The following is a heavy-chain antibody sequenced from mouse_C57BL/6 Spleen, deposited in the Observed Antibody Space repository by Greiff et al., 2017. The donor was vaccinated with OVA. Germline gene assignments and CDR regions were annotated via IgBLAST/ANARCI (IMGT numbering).Heavy chain of an antibody. CDR3: AREDYSSGYFDV. Sequence: EVQRVESGPGLVKPSQSLSLTCSVTGYSITSGYYWNWIRQFPGNKLEWMGYISYDGSNNYNPSLKNRISITRDTSKNQFFLKLNSVTTEDTATYYCAREDYSSGYFDVWGTGTTVTVSS. CDR2: ISYDGSN. CDR1: GYSITSGYY. J-gene: IGHJ1*03. D-gene: IGHD2-12*01. V-gene: IGHV3-6*01.